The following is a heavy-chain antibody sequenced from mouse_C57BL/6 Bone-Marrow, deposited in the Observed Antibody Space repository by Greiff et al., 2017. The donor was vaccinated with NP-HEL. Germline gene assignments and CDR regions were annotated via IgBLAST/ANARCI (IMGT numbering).Heavy chain of an antibody. CDR2: ISDGCSYT. Sequence: EVHLVESGGGLVEPGGSLKLSCAASGFTFSSYALSLVRQTPEKRLEWVATISDGCSYTYYPDNVKGRFTISRDNAKNNLYLQMSHLKSEDTAMYYCARDYYGSSDAMDYWGQGTSVTVSS. D-gene: IGHD1-1*01. J-gene: IGHJ4*01. V-gene: IGHV5-4*01. CDR3: ARDYYGSSDAMDY. CDR1: GFTFSSYA.